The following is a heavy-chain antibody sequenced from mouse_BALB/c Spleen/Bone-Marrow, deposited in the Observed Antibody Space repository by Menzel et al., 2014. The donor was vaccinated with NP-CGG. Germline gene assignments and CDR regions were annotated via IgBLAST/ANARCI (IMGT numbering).Heavy chain of an antibody. Sequence: LVESGAELVKPGASVKLSCTASGFNTKDTYMHWVKQRPEQGLEWIGRIDPANGNTKYDPKFQGKATITADTSSNTAYLQLSSLTSEDTAVYYCARWEYYAMDYWGQGTSVTVSS. CDR1: GFNTKDTY. CDR3: ARWEYYAMDY. J-gene: IGHJ4*01. D-gene: IGHD4-1*01. V-gene: IGHV14-3*02. CDR2: IDPANGNT.